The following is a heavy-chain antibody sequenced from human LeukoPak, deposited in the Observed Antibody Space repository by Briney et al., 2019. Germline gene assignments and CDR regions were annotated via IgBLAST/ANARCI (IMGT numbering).Heavy chain of an antibody. CDR2: IYYSGST. V-gene: IGHV4-61*05. CDR1: GDSISTSIYY. Sequence: SETLSLTCTVSGDSISTSIYYWGWIRQPPGKGLEWIGYIYYSGSTNYNPSLKSRVTISVDTSKNQFSLKLSSVTAADTAVYYCARTGSTGGWLQLVDYWGQGTLVTVSS. J-gene: IGHJ4*02. D-gene: IGHD5-24*01. CDR3: ARTGSTGGWLQLVDY.